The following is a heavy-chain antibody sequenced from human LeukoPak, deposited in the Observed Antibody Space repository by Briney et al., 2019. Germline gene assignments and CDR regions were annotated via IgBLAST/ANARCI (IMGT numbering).Heavy chain of an antibody. D-gene: IGHD3-22*01. V-gene: IGHV4-59*01. Sequence: PSETLSLTCTVSGGSISSYYWSWIRQPPGKGLEWIGYIYYSGSTNYNPSLKSRVTISVDTSKNQFSLKLSSVTAADTAVYYCARERDYYDSSGGFDYWGQGTLVTVSS. CDR1: GGSISSYY. CDR2: IYYSGST. J-gene: IGHJ4*02. CDR3: ARERDYYDSSGGFDY.